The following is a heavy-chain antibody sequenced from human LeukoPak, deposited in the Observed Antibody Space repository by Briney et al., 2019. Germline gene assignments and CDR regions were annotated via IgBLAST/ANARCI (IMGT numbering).Heavy chain of an antibody. J-gene: IGHJ4*02. V-gene: IGHV3-53*05. D-gene: IGHD5-18*01. Sequence: GGSLRLSCAASGFTVSSNYMSWVRQAPGKGLEWVSVIYSGGSTYYADSVKGRFTISRDNSKNTLYLQMNSLRAEDTAVYYCARVNLAGAAMVKEAFDYWGQGTLVTVSS. CDR1: GFTVSSNY. CDR2: IYSGGST. CDR3: ARVNLAGAAMVKEAFDY.